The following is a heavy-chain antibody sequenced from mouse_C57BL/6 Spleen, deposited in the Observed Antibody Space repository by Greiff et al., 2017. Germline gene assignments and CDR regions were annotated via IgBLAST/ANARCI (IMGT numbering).Heavy chain of an antibody. CDR3: ASPIGLERYFDD. CDR1: GYSFTGYY. J-gene: IGHJ2*01. D-gene: IGHD2-14*01. CDR2: ISPSTGGT. Sequence: VQLQQSGPELVKPGASVKISCKASGYSFTGYYMNWVKQSPEKSLVWIGEISPSTGGTTYYQKFKAQATLSVANSYSTVYMQLKSLTSEDSAVYYCASPIGLERYFDDWGKGTTLTVSS. V-gene: IGHV1-42*01.